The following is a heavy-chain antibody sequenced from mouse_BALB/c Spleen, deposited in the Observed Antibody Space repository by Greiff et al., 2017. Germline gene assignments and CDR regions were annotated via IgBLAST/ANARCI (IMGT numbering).Heavy chain of an antibody. CDR2: INPGSGGT. D-gene: IGHD1-1*01. CDR3: ARSVDY. J-gene: IGHJ2*01. V-gene: IGHV1-54*01. Sequence: QVQLKQSGAELVRPGTSVKVSCKASGYAFTNYLIEWVKQRPGQGLEWIGVINPGSGGTNYNEKFKGKATLTADKSSSTAYMQLSSLTSDDSAVYFCARSVDYWGQGTTLTVSS. CDR1: GYAFTNYL.